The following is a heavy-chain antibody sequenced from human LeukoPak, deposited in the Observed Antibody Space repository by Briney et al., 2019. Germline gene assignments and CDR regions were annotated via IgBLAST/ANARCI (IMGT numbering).Heavy chain of an antibody. CDR2: IYYSGST. Sequence: SETLSLTCTVSGGSISSYYWSWIRQPPGQGLEWIGYIYYSGSTNYNPSLKSRVTISVDTFKNQFSLKLSSVTAADTAVYYCASLEYYYDSSGGARLDYFDYWGQGTLVTVSS. J-gene: IGHJ4*02. CDR3: ASLEYYYDSSGGARLDYFDY. CDR1: GGSISSYY. D-gene: IGHD3-22*01. V-gene: IGHV4-59*01.